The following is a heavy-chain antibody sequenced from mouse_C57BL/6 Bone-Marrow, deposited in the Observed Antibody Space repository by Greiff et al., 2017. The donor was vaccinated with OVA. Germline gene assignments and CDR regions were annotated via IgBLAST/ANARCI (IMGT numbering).Heavy chain of an antibody. CDR2: ISSGGSYT. J-gene: IGHJ2*01. CDR1: GFTFSSYG. Sequence: EVQWVESGGDLVKPGGSLKLSCAASGFTFSSYGMSWVRQTPDKRLEWVATISSGGSYTYYPDSVKGRFTISRDNAKNTLYLQMSSLKSEDTAMYYCARQIYYGNYDYWGQGTTLTVSS. V-gene: IGHV5-6*01. CDR3: ARQIYYGNYDY. D-gene: IGHD2-1*01.